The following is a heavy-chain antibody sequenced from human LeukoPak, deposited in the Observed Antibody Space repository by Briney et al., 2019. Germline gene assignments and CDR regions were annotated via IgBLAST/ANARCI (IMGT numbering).Heavy chain of an antibody. D-gene: IGHD5-18*01. Sequence: PSETLPLTCAVYGGSFSAYYWSWIRQPPGKGLEWIAYIDYRGSTTYNPSLKSRVTISVDTSRNQFSLKLSSVTAADTAVYYCARSRSGYSYDHAAFDIWGQGTMVTVSS. V-gene: IGHV4-59*01. CDR1: GGSFSAYY. CDR2: IDYRGST. J-gene: IGHJ3*02. CDR3: ARSRSGYSYDHAAFDI.